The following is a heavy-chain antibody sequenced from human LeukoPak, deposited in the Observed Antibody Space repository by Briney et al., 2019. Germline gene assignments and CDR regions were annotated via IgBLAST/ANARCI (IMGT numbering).Heavy chain of an antibody. D-gene: IGHD4-11*01. V-gene: IGHV4-34*01. Sequence: AETLSLTCGVCGGSLSGYYWSWVRRPPGKRLEWIGEISHGGHTNYNPSLESRVAMSVDTSKNQFFLNLDSVTAADTAIYYCVRGLYSRDAGYWGQGTLVTVSS. J-gene: IGHJ4*02. CDR1: GGSLSGYY. CDR3: VRGLYSRDAGY. CDR2: ISHGGHT.